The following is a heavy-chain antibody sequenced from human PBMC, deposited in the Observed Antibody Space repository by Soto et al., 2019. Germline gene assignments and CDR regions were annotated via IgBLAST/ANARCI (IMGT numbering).Heavy chain of an antibody. Sequence: SETLSLTCAVYGGSFSGYYWSWIRQPPGKGLEWIGEINHSGSTNYNPSLKSRVTISVDTSKNQFSLKLSSVTAADTAVYYCARWYYYGSGTRTHAFDIWGQGTMVTVS. V-gene: IGHV4-34*01. J-gene: IGHJ3*02. D-gene: IGHD3-10*01. CDR1: GGSFSGYY. CDR2: INHSGST. CDR3: ARWYYYGSGTRTHAFDI.